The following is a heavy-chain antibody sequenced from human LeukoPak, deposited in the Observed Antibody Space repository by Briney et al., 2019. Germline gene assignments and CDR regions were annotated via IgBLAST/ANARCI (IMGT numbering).Heavy chain of an antibody. CDR3: VKSRRVGANQRGLFDY. V-gene: IGHV3-23*01. CDR1: GFSLSHYS. D-gene: IGHD1-26*01. J-gene: IGHJ4*02. CDR2: VSGSGRNT. Sequence: PGGSLRLSCAASGFSLSHYSVTWVRQASGKGLEWVSSVSGSGRNTFYPDSVEGRFTISRDNSKNTVYLQMNSLRADDTAVYYCVKSRRVGANQRGLFDYWGQGTLVTVSP.